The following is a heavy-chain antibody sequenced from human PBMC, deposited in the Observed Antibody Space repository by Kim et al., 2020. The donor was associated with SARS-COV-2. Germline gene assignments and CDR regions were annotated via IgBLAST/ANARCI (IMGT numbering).Heavy chain of an antibody. Sequence: SETLSLTCTVSCDSMSGYYWSWIRQSPGNALEWFGYIYSTGTTYYNPSLRGRVTMSIATSKNQFSLTLNSVTAADTAVYYCARAPRERWFDPWGQGTLV. V-gene: IGHV4-4*09. CDR2: IYSTGTT. CDR1: CDSMSGYY. CDR3: ARAPRERWFDP. J-gene: IGHJ5*02. D-gene: IGHD1-26*01.